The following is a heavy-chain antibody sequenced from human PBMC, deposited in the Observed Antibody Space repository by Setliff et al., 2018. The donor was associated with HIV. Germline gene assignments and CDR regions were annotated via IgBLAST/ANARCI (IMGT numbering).Heavy chain of an antibody. CDR2: IYPGDSDT. V-gene: IGHV5-51*01. CDR3: TRQTREAPYYFDY. Sequence: PGESLKISCKGSGYNFSGFWIAWVRQMPGKGLEWMGTIYPGDSDTRYRPSFQGQVTISADKSISTAYLQWSSLQASDTAIYFCTRQTREAPYYFDYWGQGTLVTVSS. J-gene: IGHJ4*02. CDR1: GYNFSGFW.